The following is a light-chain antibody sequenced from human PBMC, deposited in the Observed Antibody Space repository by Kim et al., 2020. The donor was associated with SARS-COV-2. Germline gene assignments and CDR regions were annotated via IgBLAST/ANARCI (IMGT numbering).Light chain of an antibody. V-gene: IGLV3-1*01. CDR2: RNI. Sequence: SYELTQPPSVSVSPGQTASITCSGEKLGNKYACWYQQKPGQAPVLVMYRNIKRPSGIPERFSGSNSGNTATLTISGTQAVDEADYFCQAWDSSTDVVFGG. CDR1: KLGNKY. CDR3: QAWDSSTDVV. J-gene: IGLJ2*01.